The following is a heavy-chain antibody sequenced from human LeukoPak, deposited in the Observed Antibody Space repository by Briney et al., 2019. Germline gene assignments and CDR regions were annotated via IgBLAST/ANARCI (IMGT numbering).Heavy chain of an antibody. CDR2: ISSSGSTI. Sequence: GGSLRLSCAASGFRFSIYEMNWVRQAPGKGLEWVSYISSSGSTIYYADSVKGRFTISRDNAKNSLYLQMNSLRVEDTAVYYCARDISPLDYWGQGTLVTVSS. J-gene: IGHJ4*02. CDR3: ARDISPLDY. CDR1: GFRFSIYE. V-gene: IGHV3-48*03.